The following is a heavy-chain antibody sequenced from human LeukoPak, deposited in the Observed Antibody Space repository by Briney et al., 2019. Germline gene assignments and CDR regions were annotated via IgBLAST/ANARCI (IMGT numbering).Heavy chain of an antibody. CDR2: IYPGDFDT. D-gene: IGHD3-16*01. J-gene: IGHJ4*02. V-gene: IGHV5-51*01. CDR3: ARAPTSVRNPYYSDY. Sequence: GESLKISCKGSGYSFSTYWIAWVRQMPGKGLEWMGIIYPGDFDTRYNPSFQGQVAISVDKSISTAYLQWSSLKASDTAMYYCARAPTSVRNPYYSDYWDRGTLVTVSS. CDR1: GYSFSTYW.